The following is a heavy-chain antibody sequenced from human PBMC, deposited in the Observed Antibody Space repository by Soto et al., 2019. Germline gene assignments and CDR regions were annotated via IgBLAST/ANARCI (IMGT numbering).Heavy chain of an antibody. CDR1: GYTFTNYY. D-gene: IGHD1-26*01. V-gene: IGHV1-46*01. Sequence: ASVKVSCKTSGYTFTNYYMHWVRQAPGQGLEWMGLIHPGAGNTNYAQKLQGRVTMTTDTSTSTAYMELRSLRSDDTAVYYCARDHRKVGDGYNNPFDYWGQGTLVTVSS. CDR2: IHPGAGNT. J-gene: IGHJ4*02. CDR3: ARDHRKVGDGYNNPFDY.